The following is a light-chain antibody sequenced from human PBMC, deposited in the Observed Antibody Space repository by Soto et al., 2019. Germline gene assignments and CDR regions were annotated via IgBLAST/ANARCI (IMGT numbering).Light chain of an antibody. CDR2: DAS. Sequence: EIVVTQSPGTLSLSPGERATLSCRASQSVSSYLAWYQQKPGQAPRLLIYDASNRATGIPARFSGSGSGTDFTLTISSLEPEDFAVYYCQQRSNWPITFGQGTRLEI. V-gene: IGKV3-11*01. CDR3: QQRSNWPIT. J-gene: IGKJ5*01. CDR1: QSVSSY.